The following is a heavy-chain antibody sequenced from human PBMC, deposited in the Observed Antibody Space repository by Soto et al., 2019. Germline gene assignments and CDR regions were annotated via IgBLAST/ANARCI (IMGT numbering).Heavy chain of an antibody. V-gene: IGHV4-4*02. D-gene: IGHD3-10*01. Sequence: SETLPVTCADSGGATSRSAWLSWVLQLPGKGLEWIGEIYHSGSTNYNPSLKSRVTISVDKSKNQFSLKLSSVTAADTAVYYCARGGSMVRGVHYYYYGMDVWGQGTTVT. CDR2: IYHSGST. CDR3: ARGGSMVRGVHYYYYGMDV. CDR1: GGATSRSAW. J-gene: IGHJ6*02.